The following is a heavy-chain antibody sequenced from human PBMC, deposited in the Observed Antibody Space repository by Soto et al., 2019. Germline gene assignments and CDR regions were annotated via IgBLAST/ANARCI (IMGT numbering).Heavy chain of an antibody. D-gene: IGHD3-3*01. CDR3: ARDYRPSLELSRKYWYFDL. J-gene: IGHJ2*01. CDR2: IIPIFGTA. CDR1: GGTFSSYA. Sequence: QVQLVQSGAEVKKPGSSVKVSCKASGGTFSSYAISWVRQAPGQGLEWMGGIIPIFGTANYAQKFQGRVTITADESTSTAYMELSSLRSEDTAVYYCARDYRPSLELSRKYWYFDLWGRGTLVTVSS. V-gene: IGHV1-69*01.